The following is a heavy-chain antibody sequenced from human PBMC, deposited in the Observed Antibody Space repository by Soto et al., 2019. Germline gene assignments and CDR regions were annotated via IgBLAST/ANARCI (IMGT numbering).Heavy chain of an antibody. CDR2: INHSGST. D-gene: IGHD6-13*01. CDR1: GGSFSGYY. V-gene: IGHV4-34*01. Sequence: SETLSLTCAVYGGSFSGYYWSWIRRPPGKGLEWIGEINHSGSTNYNPSLKSRVTISVDTSKNQFSLKLSSVTAADTAVYYCATLYSSSWYRYYYYYGMDVWGQGTTVTVLL. CDR3: ATLYSSSWYRYYYYYGMDV. J-gene: IGHJ6*02.